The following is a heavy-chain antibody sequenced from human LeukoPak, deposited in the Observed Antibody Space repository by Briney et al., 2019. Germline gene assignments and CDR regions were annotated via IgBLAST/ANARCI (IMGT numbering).Heavy chain of an antibody. CDR1: GGSISSYY. CDR3: ARVGLYNWFDP. CDR2: IYYSGST. Sequence: SETLSLTCTVSGGSISSYYWSWIRQPPGKGLEWIGYIYYSGSTNYNPSLKSRVTISVDTSKNRFSLKLSSVTAADTAVYYCARVGLYNWFDPWGQGTLVTVSS. V-gene: IGHV4-59*01. D-gene: IGHD3/OR15-3a*01. J-gene: IGHJ5*02.